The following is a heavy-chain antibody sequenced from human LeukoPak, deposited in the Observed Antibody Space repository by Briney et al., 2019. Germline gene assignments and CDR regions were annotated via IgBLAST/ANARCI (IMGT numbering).Heavy chain of an antibody. V-gene: IGHV4-39*07. CDR3: AREATLLRGPAQYYFDY. D-gene: IGHD3-10*01. CDR2: IYYSGST. CDR1: GGSISSSSYY. J-gene: IGHJ4*02. Sequence: PSETLSLTCTVSGGSISSSSYYWGWIRQPPGKGLEWIGSIYYSGSTYYNPSLKSRVTISVDTSKNQFSLKLSSVTAADTAVYYCAREATLLRGPAQYYFDYWGQGTLLTVSS.